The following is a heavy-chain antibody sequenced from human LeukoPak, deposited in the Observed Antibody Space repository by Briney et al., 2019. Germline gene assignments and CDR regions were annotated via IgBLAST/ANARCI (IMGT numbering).Heavy chain of an antibody. CDR3: AGGYSGYPLDY. D-gene: IGHD5-12*01. J-gene: IGHJ4*02. CDR1: GGSFSGYY. Sequence: SETLSLTCAVYGGSFSGYYWSWIRQPPGKGLEWIGEINHSGSTNYNPSLKSRVTISVDTSKNRFSLKLSSVTAADTAVYYCAGGYSGYPLDYWGQGTLVTVSS. V-gene: IGHV4-34*01. CDR2: INHSGST.